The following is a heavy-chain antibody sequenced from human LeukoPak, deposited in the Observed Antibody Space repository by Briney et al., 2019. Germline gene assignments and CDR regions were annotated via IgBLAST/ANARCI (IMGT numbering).Heavy chain of an antibody. V-gene: IGHV1-18*01. J-gene: IGHJ4*02. CDR3: ARDRYSSSWYGRGSFDY. D-gene: IGHD6-13*01. Sequence: GASVKVSCKASGYTFTSYGISWVRQAPGQGLEWMGWISAYNGNTNYAQKFQGRVTMTRDTSISTAYMELSRLRSDDTAVYYCARDRYSSSWYGRGSFDYWGQGTLVTVSS. CDR2: ISAYNGNT. CDR1: GYTFTSYG.